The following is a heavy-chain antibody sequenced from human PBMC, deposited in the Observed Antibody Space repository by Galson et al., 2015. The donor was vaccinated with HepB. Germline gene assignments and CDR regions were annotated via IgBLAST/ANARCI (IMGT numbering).Heavy chain of an antibody. CDR3: VRDIAVAAVFDY. D-gene: IGHD6-19*01. V-gene: IGHV3-21*01. J-gene: IGHJ4*02. CDR2: ISSSSSYI. Sequence: SLRLSCAASGFTFSSYSMNWVRQAPGKGLEWVSSISSSSSYIYYADSVKGRFTISRDNAKNSLYLQMNSLRAEDTAVYYCVRDIAVAAVFDYWGQGTLVTVSS. CDR1: GFTFSSYS.